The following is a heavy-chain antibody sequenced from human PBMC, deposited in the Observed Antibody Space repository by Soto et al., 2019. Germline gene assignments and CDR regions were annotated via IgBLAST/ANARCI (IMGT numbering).Heavy chain of an antibody. CDR3: AKDFRDYDILTGYSLYYCYGMDV. Sequence: QVQLVESGGGVVQPGRSLRLSCAASGFTFSSYGMHWVRQAPGKGLEWVAVISYDGSNKYYADSVKGRFTISRDNSKNTLYLQMNSLRAEDTAVYYCAKDFRDYDILTGYSLYYCYGMDVWGQGTTVTVSS. CDR1: GFTFSSYG. V-gene: IGHV3-30*18. J-gene: IGHJ6*02. CDR2: ISYDGSNK. D-gene: IGHD3-9*01.